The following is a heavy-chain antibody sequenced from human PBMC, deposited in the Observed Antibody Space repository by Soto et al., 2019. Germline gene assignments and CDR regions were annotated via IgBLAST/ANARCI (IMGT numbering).Heavy chain of an antibody. CDR1: GFTFGNYF. CDR3: AKDLHWYGMDV. V-gene: IGHV3-23*01. CDR2: ISSNGGRT. D-gene: IGHD1-1*01. J-gene: IGHJ6*02. Sequence: EVQLLESGGGLVQPGASLRLSCAASGFTFGNYFRNWVRQAPGKGLEWVSDISSNGGRTHYADSVRGRFTISRDNSRNTLYLKMSSLRAEDTALYYCAKDLHWYGMDVWGQGTTVTVSS.